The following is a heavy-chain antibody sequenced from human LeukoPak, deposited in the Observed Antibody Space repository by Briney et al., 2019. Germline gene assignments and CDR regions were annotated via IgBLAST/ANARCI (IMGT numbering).Heavy chain of an antibody. Sequence: PGGSLRLSCAASGFTFSSYGMHWVRQAPGKGLEWVSSISSSSSYIYYADSVKGRFTISRDNAKNSLYLQMNSLRAEDTAVYYCARVSGYYYDSSGLRYYFDYWGQGTLVTVSS. CDR3: ARVSGYYYDSSGLRYYFDY. J-gene: IGHJ4*02. CDR1: GFTFSSYG. V-gene: IGHV3-21*01. D-gene: IGHD3-22*01. CDR2: ISSSSSYI.